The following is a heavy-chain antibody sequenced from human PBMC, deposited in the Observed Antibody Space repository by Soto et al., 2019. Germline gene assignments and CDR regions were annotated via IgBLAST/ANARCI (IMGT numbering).Heavy chain of an antibody. CDR2: IYWDDDK. CDR1: GFSLSTSGVG. Sequence: QITLKESGPTLGKPTQTLTLTCTFYGFSLSTSGVGVGWIRQPPGKALEWLALIYWDDDKRYSPSLRSRLTISKDTSKNQVVLTMTNMDPVDTATYYCIQSRCGGDCLQSYASHYYYGMDVWGQGTTVTVSS. CDR3: IQSRCGGDCLQSYASHYYYGMDV. D-gene: IGHD2-21*02. V-gene: IGHV2-5*02. J-gene: IGHJ6*02.